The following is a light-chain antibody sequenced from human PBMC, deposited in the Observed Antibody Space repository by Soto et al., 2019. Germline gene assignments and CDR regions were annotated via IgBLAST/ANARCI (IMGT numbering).Light chain of an antibody. Sequence: DIQMTQSPSTLSASIGERVTLTCRASESISTWLAWYQHKPGKAPKFLIYDASSLESGVPSRFSGSGSGTEFTLTISNLQPDDFATYFCQQYHNYPRTFGQGTKVEIK. CDR1: ESISTW. V-gene: IGKV1-5*01. J-gene: IGKJ1*01. CDR2: DAS. CDR3: QQYHNYPRT.